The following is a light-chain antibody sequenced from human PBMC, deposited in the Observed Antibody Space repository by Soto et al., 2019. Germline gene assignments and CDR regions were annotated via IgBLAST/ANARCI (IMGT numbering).Light chain of an antibody. CDR2: DVS. CDR1: SSDVGGYNY. CDR3: CSYVGSYTNV. V-gene: IGLV2-11*01. Sequence: QSALTQPRSVSGSPGQSVTISCTGTSSDVGGYNYVSWYQQHPGKAPKLMIYDVSKRPSGVPDRFSGSKSGNTASLTISGLQAEYEADYDCCSYVGSYTNVCGTGTKVTGL. J-gene: IGLJ1*01.